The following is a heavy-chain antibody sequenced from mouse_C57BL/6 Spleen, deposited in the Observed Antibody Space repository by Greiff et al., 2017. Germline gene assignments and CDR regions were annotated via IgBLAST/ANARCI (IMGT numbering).Heavy chain of an antibody. J-gene: IGHJ1*03. Sequence: VQLQQSGPVLVKPGASVKMSCKASGYTFTDYYMNWVKQSHGKSLEWIGVINPYNGGTSYNQKFKGKATLTVDKSTSTAYMELNSLTSEDSAVYYCARDRAVVRYFDVWGTGTTVTVSS. CDR2: INPYNGGT. CDR3: ARDRAVVRYFDV. CDR1: GYTFTDYY. D-gene: IGHD1-1*01. V-gene: IGHV1-19*01.